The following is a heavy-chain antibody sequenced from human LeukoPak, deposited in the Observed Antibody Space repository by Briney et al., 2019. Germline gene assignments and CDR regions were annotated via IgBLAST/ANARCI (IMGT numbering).Heavy chain of an antibody. CDR1: GFAFSSYA. CDR3: VKDPAVAGTRCFDY. J-gene: IGHJ4*02. Sequence: GRSLRLSCSASGFAFSSYAMHWVRQAPGKGLEYVSAISSNGGSTYYADSVKGRFTISRDNSKNTLYLQMSSLRAEDTAVYYCVKDPAVAGTRCFDYWGQGTLVTVTS. CDR2: ISSNGGST. D-gene: IGHD6-19*01. V-gene: IGHV3-64D*09.